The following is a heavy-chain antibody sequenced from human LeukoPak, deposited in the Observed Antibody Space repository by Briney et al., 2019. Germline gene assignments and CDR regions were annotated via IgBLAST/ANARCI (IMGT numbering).Heavy chain of an antibody. D-gene: IGHD3-16*01. CDR3: AKNGGPHGMDV. Sequence: GGPLRLSCAASGFTFRSIWMSWVGKAPGKGLEWVANIKHDGSETNYVDSVKGRFSISRDNAKNSLHLQMNSLRVEDTAVYYCAKNGGPHGMDVWGLGTTVTVSS. CDR2: IKHDGSET. J-gene: IGHJ6*02. CDR1: GFTFRSIW. V-gene: IGHV3-7*02.